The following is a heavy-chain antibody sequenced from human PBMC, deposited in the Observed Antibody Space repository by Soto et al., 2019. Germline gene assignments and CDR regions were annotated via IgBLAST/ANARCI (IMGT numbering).Heavy chain of an antibody. Sequence: ASETLSLTCAVSGGSISSGGYSWSWIRQPPGKGLEWIGYIYHSGSTYYNPSLKSRVTISVDRSKNQFSLKLSSVTAADTAVYYCASASKYYDFWSGYSLLFDYWGQGTLVTVSS. J-gene: IGHJ4*02. D-gene: IGHD3-3*01. CDR3: ASASKYYDFWSGYSLLFDY. CDR1: GGSISSGGYS. V-gene: IGHV4-30-2*01. CDR2: IYHSGST.